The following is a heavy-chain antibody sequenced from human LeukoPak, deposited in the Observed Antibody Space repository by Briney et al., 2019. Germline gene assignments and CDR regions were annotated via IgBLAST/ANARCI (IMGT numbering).Heavy chain of an antibody. CDR1: GGSFSGYY. Sequence: SETLSLTCAVYGGSFSGYYWSWIRQPPGKGLEWIGEINHSGSTNYNPSLKSRVTISVDTSKNQFSLKLSSVTAADTAVYYCARGGYEYVWGSYRWDYYYYYMDVWGKGTTVTISS. CDR3: ARGGYEYVWGSYRWDYYYYYMDV. J-gene: IGHJ6*03. D-gene: IGHD3-16*02. CDR2: INHSGST. V-gene: IGHV4-34*01.